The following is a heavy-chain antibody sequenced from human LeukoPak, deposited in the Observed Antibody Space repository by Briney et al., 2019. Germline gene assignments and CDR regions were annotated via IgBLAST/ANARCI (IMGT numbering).Heavy chain of an antibody. V-gene: IGHV4-31*03. CDR3: ARDPSGDYWWFDP. CDR2: IYYSGST. CDR1: GGSISSGGYY. Sequence: SQTLSLTYTVSGGSISSGGYYWSWIRQHPGKGLEWIGYIYYSGSTYYNPSLKSRVTISVDTSRNQFSLKLSSVTAADTAVYYCARDPSGDYWWFDPWGQGTLVTVSS. J-gene: IGHJ5*02. D-gene: IGHD4-17*01.